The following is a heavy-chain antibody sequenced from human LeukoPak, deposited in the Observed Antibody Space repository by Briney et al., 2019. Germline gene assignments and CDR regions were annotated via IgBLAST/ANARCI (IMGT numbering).Heavy chain of an antibody. Sequence: SETLSLTCAVYGGSLSGYYWSWIRQPPGKGLEWIGEINHSGSTNYNPSLKSRVTISVDTSKNQLSLKLSSMTAADTAVYYCARQWLVSPLFDYWGQGTLVTVSS. V-gene: IGHV4-34*01. CDR3: ARQWLVSPLFDY. J-gene: IGHJ4*02. CDR1: GGSLSGYY. D-gene: IGHD6-19*01. CDR2: INHSGST.